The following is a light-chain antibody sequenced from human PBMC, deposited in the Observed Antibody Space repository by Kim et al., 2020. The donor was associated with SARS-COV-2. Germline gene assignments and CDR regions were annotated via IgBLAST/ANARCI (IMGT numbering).Light chain of an antibody. CDR3: QQRYSWPPLFT. CDR1: QSISSY. V-gene: IGKV3-11*01. Sequence: PGERATRSCRASQSISSYLAWYQQKPGQAPRLLIYAASNRATGIPARFSGSGSGTDFTLSISSLEPEDFAVYYCQQRYSWPPLFTFGPGTKVDIK. CDR2: AAS. J-gene: IGKJ3*01.